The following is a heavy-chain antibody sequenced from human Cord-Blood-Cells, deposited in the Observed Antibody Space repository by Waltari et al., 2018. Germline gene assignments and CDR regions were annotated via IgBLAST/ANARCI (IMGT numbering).Heavy chain of an antibody. D-gene: IGHD2-15*01. CDR1: GGSISSISYY. CDR3: ATIDYYYYYMDV. V-gene: IGHV4-39*01. Sequence: QLQLQESGPGLVKPSETLHLTCTVAGGSISSISYYWGWRCQPPGKGLEWVVSIYYSGSTYYNPSLKSRVTISVDTSKNQFSLKLSSVTAADTAVYYCATIDYYYYYMDVWGKGTTVTVSS. CDR2: IYYSGST. J-gene: IGHJ6*03.